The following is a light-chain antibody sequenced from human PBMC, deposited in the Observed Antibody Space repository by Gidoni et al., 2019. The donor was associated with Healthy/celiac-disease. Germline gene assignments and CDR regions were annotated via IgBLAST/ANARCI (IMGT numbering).Light chain of an antibody. V-gene: IGKV1-39*01. CDR2: AAS. J-gene: IGKJ3*01. CDR3: QQSYSTPVT. CDR1: QSISSY. Sequence: IQMTQSPSSLSASVGDRVTITCRASQSISSYLNWYQQKPGKAPKLLIYAASSLQSGVPSRFRGSGSGTDFTLNISSLQPEDLATYYCQQSYSTPVTCGPGTKVDIK.